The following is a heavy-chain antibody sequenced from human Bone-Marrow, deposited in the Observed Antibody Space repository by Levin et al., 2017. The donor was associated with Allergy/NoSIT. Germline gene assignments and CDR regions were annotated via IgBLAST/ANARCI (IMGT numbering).Heavy chain of an antibody. CDR3: ALFSLGVANDYNWFDP. V-gene: IGHV3-48*03. CDR2: INSIGTRM. D-gene: IGHD3-10*01. J-gene: IGHJ5*02. CDR1: GFTFNIYD. Sequence: PGGSLRLSCEGSGFTFNIYDMNWVRQVPGKRLEWVSYINSIGTRMHYADSVKGRFTISRDNAKNSVYLQLNSLREEDTAIYYCALFSLGVANDYNWFDPWGQGTLVTVSS.